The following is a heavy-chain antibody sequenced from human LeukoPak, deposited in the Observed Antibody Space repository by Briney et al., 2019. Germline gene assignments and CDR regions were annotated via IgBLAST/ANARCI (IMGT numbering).Heavy chain of an antibody. Sequence: SETLSLTCSVSGGSTSSYYWSWIRQPAGKGLQWIGRIYSSGSTNYNPSLKSRVTMSVDTSKNQFSLKLSSVTAADTAVYYCARDLRDGYNSNWFDPWGQGTLVTVSS. V-gene: IGHV4-4*07. CDR1: GGSTSSYY. CDR3: ARDLRDGYNSNWFDP. CDR2: IYSSGST. J-gene: IGHJ5*02. D-gene: IGHD5-24*01.